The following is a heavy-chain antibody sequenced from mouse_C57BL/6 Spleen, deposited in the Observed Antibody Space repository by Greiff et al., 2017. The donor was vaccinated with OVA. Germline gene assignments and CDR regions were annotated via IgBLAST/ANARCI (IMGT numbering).Heavy chain of an antibody. CDR2: INPNNGGT. J-gene: IGHJ1*03. V-gene: IGHV1-18*01. CDR3: ARGGLYYYGNYCYFDV. D-gene: IGHD1-1*01. Sequence: EVQLQQSGPELVKPGASVKIPCKASGYTFTDYNMDWVKQSHGKSLEWIGDINPNNGGTIYNQKFKGKATLTVDKSSSTAYMELRSLTSEDTAVYYCARGGLYYYGNYCYFDVWGTGTTVTVST. CDR1: GYTFTDYN.